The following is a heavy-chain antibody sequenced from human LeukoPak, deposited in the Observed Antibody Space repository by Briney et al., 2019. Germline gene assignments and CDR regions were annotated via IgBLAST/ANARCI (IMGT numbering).Heavy chain of an antibody. CDR3: ARTHSTSWYNLDY. J-gene: IGHJ4*02. CDR1: GDRFGSYW. Sequence: GESLKISCEGSGDRFGSYWISWVRQMPGKGLEWMGIIYPGDSDTRYSPSFQGQVTISADKSVSTAYLQWSSLKASDSAIYYCARTHSTSWYNLDYWGQGTLVTISS. D-gene: IGHD6-13*01. V-gene: IGHV5-51*01. CDR2: IYPGDSDT.